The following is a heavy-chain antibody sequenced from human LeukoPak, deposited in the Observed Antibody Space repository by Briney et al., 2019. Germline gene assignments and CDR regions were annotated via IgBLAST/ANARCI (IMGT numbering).Heavy chain of an antibody. Sequence: GGSLRLSCAASGFTFSSHAMSWVRQAPGKGLEWVSAISGSGGSTYYADSVKGRFTISRDNSKNTLYLQMNSLRAEDTAVYYCAKTIYQLLRGFDYWGQGTLVTVSS. CDR1: GFTFSSHA. V-gene: IGHV3-23*01. CDR3: AKTIYQLLRGFDY. J-gene: IGHJ4*02. CDR2: ISGSGGST. D-gene: IGHD2-2*01.